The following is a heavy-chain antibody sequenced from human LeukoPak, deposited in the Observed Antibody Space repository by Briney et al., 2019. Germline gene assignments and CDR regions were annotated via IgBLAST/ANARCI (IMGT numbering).Heavy chain of an antibody. D-gene: IGHD1-26*01. CDR2: IYTSGST. J-gene: IGHJ4*02. CDR3: ARAGAVGGDSKTYYFDY. CDR1: GGSISSGSYY. Sequence: SQTLSLTCTVSGGSISSGSYYWSWIRQPAGKGLEWIGRIYTSGSTNYNPSLKSRVTISVDTSKNQFSLKLSSVTAADTAVYYCARAGAVGGDSKTYYFDYWGQGTLVTVSS. V-gene: IGHV4-61*02.